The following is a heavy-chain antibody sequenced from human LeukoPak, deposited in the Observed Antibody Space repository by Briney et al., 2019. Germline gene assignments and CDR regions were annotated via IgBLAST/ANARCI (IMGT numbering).Heavy chain of an antibody. J-gene: IGHJ4*02. CDR1: GFTFSSYA. V-gene: IGHV3-23*01. D-gene: IGHD6-19*01. Sequence: GGSLRLSCAASGFTFSSYAMTWVRQAPGKGLEWVSAISGGGATIYYADSVKGRFTISRDNSKNTLHLQMNSLRAEDTAVYYCAKDRVGSGRHYDYWGQGTLVTVSS. CDR3: AKDRVGSGRHYDY. CDR2: ISGGGATI.